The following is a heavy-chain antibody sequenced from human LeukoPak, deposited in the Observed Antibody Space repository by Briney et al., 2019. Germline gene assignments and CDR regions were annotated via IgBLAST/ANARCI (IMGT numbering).Heavy chain of an antibody. J-gene: IGHJ4*02. CDR2: INSDGSST. CDR1: GFTFSSYW. Sequence: GGSLRLSCAASGFTFSSYWMHWVRQAPGKGLVWVSRINSDGSSTSYADSVKGRFTISRDNAKNTLYLQMNSLRAEDTAVYYCAKATKEMAITDAGNFFDYWGQGTLVTVSS. CDR3: AKATKEMAITDAGNFFDY. V-gene: IGHV3-74*01. D-gene: IGHD5-24*01.